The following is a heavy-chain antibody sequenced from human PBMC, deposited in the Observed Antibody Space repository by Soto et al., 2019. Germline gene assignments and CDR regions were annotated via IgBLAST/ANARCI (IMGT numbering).Heavy chain of an antibody. D-gene: IGHD3-3*02. Sequence: SETLSLTCTVSGGSISSGGYYWSWIRQHPGKGLEWIGYIYYSGSTYYNPSLKSRVTISVDTSKNQFSLKLSSVTAADTAVYYYARLEAWLHQTFCPHLDYWGQGTLLTVSS. J-gene: IGHJ4*02. CDR2: IYYSGST. CDR1: GGSISSGGYY. V-gene: IGHV4-31*03. CDR3: ARLEAWLHQTFCPHLDY.